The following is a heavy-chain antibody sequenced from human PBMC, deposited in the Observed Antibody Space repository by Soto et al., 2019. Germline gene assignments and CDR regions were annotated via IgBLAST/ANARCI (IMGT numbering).Heavy chain of an antibody. CDR3: AKPGVAARPSFVYYLDY. CDR2: ISGSGGST. J-gene: IGHJ4*02. Sequence: EVQLLESGGGLVQPGGSLRLSCAASGFTFSSYALSWVRQAPGKGLEWVSAISGSGGSTYYADSVKGRFTISRDNSKNTLYLQMNSLRAEDTAVYYCAKPGVAARPSFVYYLDYWGQGTLVTVSS. V-gene: IGHV3-23*01. CDR1: GFTFSSYA. D-gene: IGHD6-6*01.